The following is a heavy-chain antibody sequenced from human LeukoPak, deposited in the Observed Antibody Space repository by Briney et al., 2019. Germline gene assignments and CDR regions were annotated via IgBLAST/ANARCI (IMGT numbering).Heavy chain of an antibody. J-gene: IGHJ5*02. V-gene: IGHV4-59*01. CDR3: AREGNTYGSNWFDP. CDR2: IYYSGST. CDR1: GGSISSYY. D-gene: IGHD5-18*01. Sequence: SETLSLTCTVSGGSISSYYWSWIRQPPGKGLEWIGYIYYSGSTNYNPSLKSRVTISVDTSKNQFSLKLSSVTAADTAVYYCAREGNTYGSNWFDPWGQGTLVTVSS.